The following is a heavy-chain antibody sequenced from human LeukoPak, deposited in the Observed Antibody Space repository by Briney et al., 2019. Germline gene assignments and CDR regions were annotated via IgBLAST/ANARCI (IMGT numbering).Heavy chain of an antibody. D-gene: IGHD6-19*01. J-gene: IGHJ4*02. CDR3: ARDLKIGYNSGWYSFDY. V-gene: IGHV4-59*01. CDR2: IYYSGTT. Sequence: SETPSLTCTVSGVSISSYYWSWIRQPPGKGLKWIGYIYYSGTTNYNPSLKSRVTISVDTSKNQFSLKLNSVTAADTAVYYCARDLKIGYNSGWYSFDYWGQGTLVTVSS. CDR1: GVSISSYY.